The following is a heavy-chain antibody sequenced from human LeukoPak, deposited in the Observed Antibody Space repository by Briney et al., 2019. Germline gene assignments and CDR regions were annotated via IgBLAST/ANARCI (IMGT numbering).Heavy chain of an antibody. J-gene: IGHJ4*02. CDR1: GFTFSSYS. Sequence: PGGSLRLSCAVSGFTFSSYSMNWVRQAPGKGLEWVSYISSSSSTIYYADSVKGRFTISRDNAKNSLYLQMNSLRAEDTAVYYCAKDVGKWESLHFFDYWGQGTLVTVSS. CDR3: AKDVGKWESLHFFDY. V-gene: IGHV3-48*01. D-gene: IGHD1-26*01. CDR2: ISSSSSTI.